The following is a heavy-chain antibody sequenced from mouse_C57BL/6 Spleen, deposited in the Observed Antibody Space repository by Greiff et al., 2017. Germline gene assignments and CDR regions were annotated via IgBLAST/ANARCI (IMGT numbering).Heavy chain of an antibody. Sequence: QVQLQQSGAELARPGASVKLSCKASGYTFTSYGISWVKQRTGQGLEWIGEIYPRSGNTYYNEKFKGKATLTADKSSSTAYMELRSLTSEDSAVYFCARSNYYGSPYWYFDVWGTGTTVTVSS. CDR2: IYPRSGNT. V-gene: IGHV1-81*01. J-gene: IGHJ1*03. D-gene: IGHD1-1*01. CDR3: ARSNYYGSPYWYFDV. CDR1: GYTFTSYG.